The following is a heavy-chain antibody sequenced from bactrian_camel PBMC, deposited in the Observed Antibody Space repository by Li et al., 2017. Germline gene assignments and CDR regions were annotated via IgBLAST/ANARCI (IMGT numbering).Heavy chain of an antibody. V-gene: IGHV3S53*01. J-gene: IGHJ4*01. Sequence: VQLVESGGGSVQVGGSLRLSCALSGYTSSGNCLGWFRQAPGQEREGVAFVDVGGSTTYADSVKGRFTTSQDLDKETLYLQMDSLKPEDTAMYYCAAAQRTVWRDGFQCNNEYKYWGQGTQVTVS. CDR3: AAAQRTVWRDGFQCNNEYKY. CDR1: GYTSSGNC. CDR2: VDVGGST. D-gene: IGHD3*01.